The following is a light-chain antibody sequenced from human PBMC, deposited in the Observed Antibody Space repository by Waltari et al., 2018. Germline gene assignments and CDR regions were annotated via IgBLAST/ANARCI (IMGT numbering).Light chain of an antibody. J-gene: IGLJ2*01. CDR3: LLSYSGARPVV. CDR2: DAS. V-gene: IGLV7-46*01. Sequence: QRQPDQAPRTLTYDASNTRSWTPARFSGSLRGGNAALTLSGAQPEDEAEYYCLLSYSGARPVVFGGGTKLTGL.